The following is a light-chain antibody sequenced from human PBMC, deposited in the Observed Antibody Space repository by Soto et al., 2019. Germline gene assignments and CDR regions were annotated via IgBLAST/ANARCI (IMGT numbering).Light chain of an antibody. Sequence: EIVGTQSPATLSVSPGERATLSCRASQSVSSNLAWYQQKPGQAPRLLIYGASTRATGIPARFSGSGSGTEFTLTISSLQSEDFAVYYCQQYNNWPPYTFGQGTKLEIK. CDR1: QSVSSN. CDR3: QQYNNWPPYT. V-gene: IGKV3-15*01. J-gene: IGKJ2*01. CDR2: GAS.